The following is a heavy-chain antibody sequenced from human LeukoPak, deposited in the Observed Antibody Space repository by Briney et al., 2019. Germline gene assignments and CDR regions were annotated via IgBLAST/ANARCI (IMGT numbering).Heavy chain of an antibody. CDR1: GGSFSGYY. V-gene: IGHV4-34*01. CDR2: INHSGST. J-gene: IGHJ4*02. CDR3: ARGPGYCSSTVCFPPDY. D-gene: IGHD2-2*01. Sequence: SETLSLTCAVYGGSFSGYYWSWIRQPPGKGLEWIGEINHSGSTNYNPSLKSRVTISVEPSKNQFSLKLSSVTAADTAVYYCARGPGYCSSTVCFPPDYRGQGTLVTVSS.